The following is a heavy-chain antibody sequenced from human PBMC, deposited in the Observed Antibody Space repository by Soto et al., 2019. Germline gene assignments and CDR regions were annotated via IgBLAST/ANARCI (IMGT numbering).Heavy chain of an antibody. J-gene: IGHJ4*02. CDR2: ISSSGSTI. V-gene: IGHV3-11*01. CDR3: AREYYYDSSGYYYVDY. D-gene: IGHD3-22*01. CDR1: GFTFSNYY. Sequence: SLRLSCAASGFTFSNYYMSWIRQAPGKGLEWVSYISSSGSTIYYADSVKGRFTISRDNAKNSLYLQMNSLRAEDTAVYFCAREYYYDSSGYYYVDYWGQGTLVTVSS.